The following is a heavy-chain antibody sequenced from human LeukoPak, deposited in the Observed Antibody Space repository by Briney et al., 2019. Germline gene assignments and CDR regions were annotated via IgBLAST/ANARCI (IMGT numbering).Heavy chain of an antibody. CDR1: GGTFSSYA. D-gene: IGHD3-22*01. Sequence: ASVKVSCKASGGTFSSYAISWVRQAPGQGLEWMGRIIPILGIANYAQKFQGRVTITADKSTSTAYMELSSLRSEDTAVYYCASGWAQYYYDSSGYSFDYWGQGTLVTVSS. CDR2: IIPILGIA. J-gene: IGHJ4*02. V-gene: IGHV1-69*04. CDR3: ASGWAQYYYDSSGYSFDY.